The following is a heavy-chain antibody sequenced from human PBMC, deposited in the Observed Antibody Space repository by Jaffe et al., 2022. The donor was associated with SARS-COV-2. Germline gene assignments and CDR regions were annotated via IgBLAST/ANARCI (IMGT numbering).Heavy chain of an antibody. Sequence: EVQLLESGGGLVQPGGSLRLSCAASGFTFSSYAMSWVRQAPGKGLEWVSAISGSGGSTYYADSVKGRFTISRDNSKNTLYLQMNSLRAEDTAVYYCAKVVIPYYYYYYGMDVWGQGTTVTVSS. CDR1: GFTFSSYA. V-gene: IGHV3-23*01. CDR3: AKVVIPYYYYYYGMDV. D-gene: IGHD3-22*01. CDR2: ISGSGGST. J-gene: IGHJ6*02.